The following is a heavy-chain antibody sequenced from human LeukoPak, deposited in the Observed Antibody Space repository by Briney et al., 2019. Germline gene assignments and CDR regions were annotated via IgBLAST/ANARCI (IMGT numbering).Heavy chain of an antibody. V-gene: IGHV3-15*01. CDR2: IKSKTDGGTT. CDR3: TTAPSWNGDF. Sequence: PGGSLRLSCAASGFTFSNAWMSWVRQAPGKRLEWVGRIKSKTDGGTTDYAAPVKGRFTISRDDSKNTLYLQMNSLKTEASAVYYCTTAPSWNGDFWGQGALVTVSS. D-gene: IGHD1-1*01. J-gene: IGHJ4*02. CDR1: GFTFSNAW.